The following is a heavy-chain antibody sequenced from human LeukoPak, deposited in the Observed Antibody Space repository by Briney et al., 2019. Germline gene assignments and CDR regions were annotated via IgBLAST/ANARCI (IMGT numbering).Heavy chain of an antibody. CDR1: GGPISSSSYY. Sequence: SETLSLTCTVSGGPISSSSYYWGWIRQPPGKGLEWIGSIYYSGSTYYNPSLKSRVTISVDTSKNQFSLKLSSVTAADTAVYYCARHVPDYSSGWTLPYYFDYWGQGTLVTVSS. J-gene: IGHJ4*02. V-gene: IGHV4-39*01. CDR2: IYYSGST. CDR3: ARHVPDYSSGWTLPYYFDY. D-gene: IGHD6-19*01.